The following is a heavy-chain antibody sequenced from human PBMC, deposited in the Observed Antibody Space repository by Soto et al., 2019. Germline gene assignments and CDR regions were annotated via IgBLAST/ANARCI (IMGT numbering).Heavy chain of an antibody. CDR2: IYYSGST. D-gene: IGHD3-22*01. J-gene: IGHJ4*02. V-gene: IGHV4-59*01. Sequence: SETLSLTCTVSGGSISSYYWSWIRQPPGKGLEWIGYIYYSGSTNYNPSLKSRVTISVDTTKNQFSLKLSSVTAADTAVYYCASGAYYDSSGYLSSFGFWGQGTLVTVS. CDR3: ASGAYYDSSGYLSSFGF. CDR1: GGSISSYY.